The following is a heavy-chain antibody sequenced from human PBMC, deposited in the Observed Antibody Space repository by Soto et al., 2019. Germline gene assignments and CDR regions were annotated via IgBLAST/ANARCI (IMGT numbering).Heavy chain of an antibody. CDR3: AHRQWSYTKSEIFDY. Sequence: SGPTLVNPTQTLTLTCTFSGFSLSTSGWGVAWFRQPPGKALEWLALIYWNDDQRYSPSLKSRLTITKDTSKNQVVLIMTNMDPVDTATFYCAHRQWSYTKSEIFDYWGPGTLVTVSS. J-gene: IGHJ4*02. D-gene: IGHD2-2*02. V-gene: IGHV2-5*01. CDR1: GFSLSTSGWG. CDR2: IYWNDDQ.